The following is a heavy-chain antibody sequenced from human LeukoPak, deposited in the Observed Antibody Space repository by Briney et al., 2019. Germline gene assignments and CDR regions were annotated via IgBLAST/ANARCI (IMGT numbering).Heavy chain of an antibody. Sequence: SVEVSCKASGGTFSSYAISWVRQAPGQGLEWMGGIIPTFGTANYAQKFQGRVTITADESTSTAYMELSSLRSEDTAVYYCARDRSGSYGEFDPWGQGTLVTVSS. D-gene: IGHD5-12*01. CDR3: ARDRSGSYGEFDP. J-gene: IGHJ5*02. CDR2: IIPTFGTA. V-gene: IGHV1-69*13. CDR1: GGTFSSYA.